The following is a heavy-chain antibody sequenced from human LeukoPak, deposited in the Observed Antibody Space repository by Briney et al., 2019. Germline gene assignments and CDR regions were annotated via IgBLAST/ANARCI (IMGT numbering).Heavy chain of an antibody. Sequence: GGSLRLSCAASGFTFSSYSMHWVRQAPGKGLEWVAVISYDGSNKYYADSVKGRFTISRDNSKNTLYLQMNSLRAEDTAVYYCAKDRAIAGTLYYYYGMDVWGQGTTVTVSS. CDR1: GFTFSSYS. V-gene: IGHV3-30*18. CDR3: AKDRAIAGTLYYYYGMDV. CDR2: ISYDGSNK. J-gene: IGHJ6*02. D-gene: IGHD6-13*01.